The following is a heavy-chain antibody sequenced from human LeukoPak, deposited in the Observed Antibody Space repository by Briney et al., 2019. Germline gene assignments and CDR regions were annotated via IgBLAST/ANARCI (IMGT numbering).Heavy chain of an antibody. CDR3: TKKGASTVTTIDY. CDR2: ISYDGSNK. V-gene: IGHV3-30*18. J-gene: IGHJ4*02. Sequence: GGSLRLSCAASGFTFSSYGMHWVRQAPGKGLEWVAVISYDGSNKYYADSVKGRFTISRDNSKNTLHLQMNSLRVEDTAVYYCTKKGASTVTTIDYWGQGTLVTVSS. D-gene: IGHD4-11*01. CDR1: GFTFSSYG.